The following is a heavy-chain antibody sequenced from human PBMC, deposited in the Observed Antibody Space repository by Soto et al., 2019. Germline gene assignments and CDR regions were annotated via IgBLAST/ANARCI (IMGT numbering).Heavy chain of an antibody. D-gene: IGHD6-6*01. CDR2: IYYSGSA. CDR1: GGSISSGDYY. J-gene: IGHJ5*02. Sequence: QVQLQESGPGLVKPSQTLSLTCTVSGGSISSGDYYWTWIRQPPGKGLEWIGYIYYSGSAYYNPSLKRRVTRSVDTSQNQFSLKLSSVTAADTAVYYCVRGDSTSSLWFDPWGQGTLVTVSS. V-gene: IGHV4-30-4*01. CDR3: VRGDSTSSLWFDP.